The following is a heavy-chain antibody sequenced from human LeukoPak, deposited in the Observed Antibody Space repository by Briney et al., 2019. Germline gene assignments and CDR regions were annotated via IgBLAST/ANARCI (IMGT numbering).Heavy chain of an antibody. CDR3: AKEVSIFSSWYLMAPIDY. Sequence: PGGSLRLSCAASGLTFSSYAMSWVRQAPGKGLEWVSAISGSGGSTYYADSVKGRFTISRDNSKNTLYLQMNSLRAEDTAVYYCAKEVSIFSSWYLMAPIDYWGQGTLVTVSS. CDR2: ISGSGGST. CDR1: GLTFSSYA. J-gene: IGHJ4*02. D-gene: IGHD6-13*01. V-gene: IGHV3-23*01.